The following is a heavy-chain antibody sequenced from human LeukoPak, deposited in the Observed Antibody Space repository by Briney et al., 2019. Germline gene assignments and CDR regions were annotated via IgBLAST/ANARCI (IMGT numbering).Heavy chain of an antibody. J-gene: IGHJ4*02. V-gene: IGHV4-34*01. Sequence: SETLSLSCAVYGGSFSGYYWSWIRQPPGKGLEWIGEINHIGSTNYNPSLKSRVTISVDMSKNQFSLKLSSVTAADTAVYYCARAHNDILTGYSNPPDYWGQGTLVTVFS. CDR3: ARAHNDILTGYSNPPDY. D-gene: IGHD3-9*01. CDR2: INHIGST. CDR1: GGSFSGYY.